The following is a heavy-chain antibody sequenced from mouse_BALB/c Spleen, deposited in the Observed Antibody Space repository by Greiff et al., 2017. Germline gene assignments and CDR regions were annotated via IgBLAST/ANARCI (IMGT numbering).Heavy chain of an antibody. V-gene: IGHV3-6*02. Sequence: DVKLQESGPGLVKPSQSLSLTCSVTGYSITSGYYWNWIRQFPGNKLEWMGYISYDGSNNYNPSLKNRISITRDTSKNQFFLKLNSVTTEDTATYDCARGKGVYDYDGDYWGQGTTLTVSS. CDR2: ISYDGSN. J-gene: IGHJ2*01. D-gene: IGHD2-4*01. CDR3: ARGKGVYDYDGDY. CDR1: GYSITSGYY.